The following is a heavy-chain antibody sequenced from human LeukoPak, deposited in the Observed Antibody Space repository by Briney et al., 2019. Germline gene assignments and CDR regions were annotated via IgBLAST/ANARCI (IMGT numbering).Heavy chain of an antibody. V-gene: IGHV3-21*01. CDR1: GFTFSSYA. D-gene: IGHD1-1*01. J-gene: IGHJ6*02. CDR3: ARGAWKSYYYYYGMDV. CDR2: ISSSSSYI. Sequence: PGGSLRLSCAASGFTFSSYAMSWVRQAPGKGLEWVSSISSSSSYIYYADSVKGRFTISRDNAKNSLYLQMNSLRAEDTAVYYCARGAWKSYYYYYGMDVWGQGTTVTVSS.